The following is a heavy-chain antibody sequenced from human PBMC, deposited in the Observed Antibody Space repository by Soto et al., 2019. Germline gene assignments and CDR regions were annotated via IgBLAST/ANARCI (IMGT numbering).Heavy chain of an antibody. J-gene: IGHJ5*02. Sequence: QVQLQESGPGLVKPSGTLSLTCAVSGGSISSSNWWSWVRQPPGKGLEWIGQIYHSGSTNYNPSHKSRVIISVDKSKNQFSLKLTSVTAADTAVYYCARGGVDYYGSGIRFDPWGQGTLVTVSS. CDR1: GGSISSSNW. V-gene: IGHV4-4*02. D-gene: IGHD3-10*01. CDR2: IYHSGST. CDR3: ARGGVDYYGSGIRFDP.